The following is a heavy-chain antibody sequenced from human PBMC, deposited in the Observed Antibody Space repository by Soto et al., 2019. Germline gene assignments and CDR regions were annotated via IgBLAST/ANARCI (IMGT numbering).Heavy chain of an antibody. CDR1: GFTFSSYA. CDR2: ISGSGGST. Sequence: EVQLLESGGGLVQPGGSLRLSCAASGFTFSSYAMSWVRQAPGKGLEWVSAISGSGGSTYYADSVKGRFTISRDNSKNTLYLQMNSLRAEDTAVYYCARGSWQQLVLPIDYWGQGTLVTVSS. D-gene: IGHD6-13*01. V-gene: IGHV3-23*01. CDR3: ARGSWQQLVLPIDY. J-gene: IGHJ4*02.